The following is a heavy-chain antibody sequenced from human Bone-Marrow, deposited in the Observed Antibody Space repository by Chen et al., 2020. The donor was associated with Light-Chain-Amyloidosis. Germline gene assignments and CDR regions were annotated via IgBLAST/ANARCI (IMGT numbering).Heavy chain of an antibody. CDR2: INPDGTRV. CDR1: GFTFRTSW. D-gene: IGHD5-12*01. Sequence: DVQLLESGGGLVQPGGSLRLSCAASGFTFRTSWMNWVRHAPGKGLVWVSRINPDGTRVAYADSVRGRFTISRDDAKSTVYLQMNSLRAEDTAVYYCSREFTGYDDYWGQGTLVTVSS. V-gene: IGHV3-74*01. CDR3: SREFTGYDDY. J-gene: IGHJ4*02.